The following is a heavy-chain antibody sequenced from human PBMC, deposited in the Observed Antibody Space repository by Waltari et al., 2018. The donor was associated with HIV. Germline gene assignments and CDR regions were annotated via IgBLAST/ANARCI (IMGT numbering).Heavy chain of an antibody. CDR2: ISGSGGST. CDR1: GFTFSSYA. CDR3: AKDWESGYDYVWGSYRARSDGMDV. V-gene: IGHV3-23*01. Sequence: EVQLLESGGGLVQPGGSLRLSCAASGFTFSSYAMSWVRQAPGKGLEWVFAISGSGGSTYYADSVKGRFTISRDNSKNTLYLQMNSLRAEDTAVYYCAKDWESGYDYVWGSYRARSDGMDVWGQGTTVTVSS. D-gene: IGHD3-16*02. J-gene: IGHJ6*02.